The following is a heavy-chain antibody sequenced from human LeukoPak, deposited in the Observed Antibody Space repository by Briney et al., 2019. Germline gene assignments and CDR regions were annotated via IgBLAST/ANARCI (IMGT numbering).Heavy chain of an antibody. CDR3: ASALRSYHFDY. D-gene: IGHD1-26*01. V-gene: IGHV4-59*08. CDR1: GGSISSYY. J-gene: IGHJ4*02. CDR2: IYYSGST. Sequence: PSETLSLTCTVSGGSISSYYWSWIRQPPGKGLEWIGYIYYSGSTNYNPSLKSRVTISVDTSKNQFSLKLSSVTAADTAVYYCASALRSYHFDYWGQGTLVTVSS.